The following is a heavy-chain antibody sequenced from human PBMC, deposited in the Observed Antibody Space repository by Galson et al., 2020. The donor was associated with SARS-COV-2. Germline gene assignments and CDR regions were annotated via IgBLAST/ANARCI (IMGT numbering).Heavy chain of an antibody. CDR1: GFTFSSYA. CDR2: ISYDGSSK. D-gene: IGHD3-3*01. Sequence: GGPLRLSCAASGFTFSSYAMDWVRQAPGKGLEWVAVISYDGSSKYYADSVNGRFTISRDTSKNTMYLQMNSLIAEDTAVYYCARERGGFRDFWSGYIDNWGQGALVTVSS. V-gene: IGHV3-30*04. CDR3: ARERGGFRDFWSGYIDN. J-gene: IGHJ4*02.